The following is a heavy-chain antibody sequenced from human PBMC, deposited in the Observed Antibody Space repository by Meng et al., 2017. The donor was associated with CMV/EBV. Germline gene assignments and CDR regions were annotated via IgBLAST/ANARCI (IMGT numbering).Heavy chain of an antibody. Sequence: GESLKISCAASAFTFSSYSINWVRQAPGKGLEWVSYISSSSSTIYYADSVKGRFTISRDNAKNSLYLQMNSLRAEDTAVYYCARDSDSVRYYDFWSGYYGMDVWGQGTTVTVSS. CDR3: ARDSDSVRYYDFWSGYYGMDV. D-gene: IGHD3-3*01. CDR2: ISSSSSTI. CDR1: AFTFSSYS. V-gene: IGHV3-48*04. J-gene: IGHJ6*02.